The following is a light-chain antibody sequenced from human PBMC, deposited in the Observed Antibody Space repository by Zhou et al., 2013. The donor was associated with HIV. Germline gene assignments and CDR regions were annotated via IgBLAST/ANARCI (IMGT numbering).Light chain of an antibody. Sequence: DIQLTQSPSFLSASVGDRVTITCRASQTITTDLNWYQHKPGKAPKLLILAAYTLQSGVPSRFSGSGSGTDFTLTISSLQPEDVATYYCLQHNNYPHTFGPGTKLEIK. J-gene: IGKJ2*01. CDR1: QTITTD. CDR3: LQHNNYPHT. V-gene: IGKV1-9*01. CDR2: AAY.